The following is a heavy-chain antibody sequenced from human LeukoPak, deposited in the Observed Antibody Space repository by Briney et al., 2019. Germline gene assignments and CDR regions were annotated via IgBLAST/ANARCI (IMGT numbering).Heavy chain of an antibody. J-gene: IGHJ4*02. D-gene: IGHD5-12*01. CDR3: AREALSGYVSGFDY. CDR2: IYYSGST. Sequence: SETLSLTCTVSGGSISSGGYYWSWIRQHPGKGLEWIGYIYYSGSTYYNPSLKSRVTISVDTSKNQFSLKLSSVTAADTAVYYCAREALSGYVSGFDYWGQGTLVTVSS. CDR1: GGSISSGGYY. V-gene: IGHV4-30-4*08.